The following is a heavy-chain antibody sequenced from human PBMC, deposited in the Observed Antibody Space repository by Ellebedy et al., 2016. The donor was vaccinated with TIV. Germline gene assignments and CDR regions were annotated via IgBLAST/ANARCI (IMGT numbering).Heavy chain of an antibody. D-gene: IGHD3-10*01. CDR1: GGSISSSSYY. Sequence: MPGGSLRLSCTVSGGSISSSSYYWAWIRQPPGKGLEWIGSIYFSGSTYYNPTLESRVTISVDTSKNQFSLKLSSVTAADTAVYYCARQPGSGTYYRVLDYWGQGTLVTVSS. CDR2: IYFSGST. V-gene: IGHV4-39*01. J-gene: IGHJ4*02. CDR3: ARQPGSGTYYRVLDY.